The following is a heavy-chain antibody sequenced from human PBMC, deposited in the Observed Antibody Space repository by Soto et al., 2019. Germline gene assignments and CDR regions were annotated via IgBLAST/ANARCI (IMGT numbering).Heavy chain of an antibody. Sequence: PSETLSLTCTVSGGSISSGGYYWSWIRQHPGKGLEWIGYIYYSGSTYYNPSLKSRVTISVDTSKNQFSLKLSSVTAADTAVYYCASPGHFRGGVDAFDIWGQGTMVTVSS. CDR1: GGSISSGGYY. V-gene: IGHV4-31*03. D-gene: IGHD3-3*02. CDR3: ASPGHFRGGVDAFDI. J-gene: IGHJ3*02. CDR2: IYYSGST.